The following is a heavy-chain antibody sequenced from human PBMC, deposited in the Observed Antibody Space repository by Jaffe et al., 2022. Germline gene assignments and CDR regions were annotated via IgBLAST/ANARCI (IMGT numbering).Heavy chain of an antibody. CDR1: GFTFSSYA. CDR3: AKDRGYCSGGSCYQRNDAFDI. Sequence: EVQLLESGGGLVQPGGSLRLSCAASGFTFSSYAMSWVRQAPGKGLEWVSAISGSGGSTYYADSVKGRFTISRDNSKNTLYLQMNSLRAEDTAVYYCAKDRGYCSGGSCYQRNDAFDIWGQGTMVTVSS. D-gene: IGHD2-15*01. V-gene: IGHV3-23*01. J-gene: IGHJ3*02. CDR2: ISGSGGST.